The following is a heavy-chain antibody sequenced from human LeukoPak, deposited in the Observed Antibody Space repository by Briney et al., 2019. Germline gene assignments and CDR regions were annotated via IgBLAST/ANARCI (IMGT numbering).Heavy chain of an antibody. V-gene: IGHV3-43*02. Sequence: GGPLRLSCAASGFTYDDYAMHWVRQAPGKGLAWVSLISGDGGSTYYADSVKGRLTISRDNSKNSLYLQMNSLRTEDTALYYCAKGGPAAEYGYYYYGMDVWGQGTTVTVSS. D-gene: IGHD2-2*01. J-gene: IGHJ6*02. CDR3: AKGGPAAEYGYYYYGMDV. CDR2: ISGDGGST. CDR1: GFTYDDYA.